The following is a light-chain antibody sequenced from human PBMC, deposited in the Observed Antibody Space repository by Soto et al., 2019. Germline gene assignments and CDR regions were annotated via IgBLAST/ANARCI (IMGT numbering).Light chain of an antibody. Sequence: DIQMTQSPSTLSASVGDRVTITCRASQSINSRLAWYQQKPGKAPKLLTYKASSLESGVPSRFSGSGSGTEFTLTISSLQHDDFATYYCQQYNNYWTFGQGTKVEIK. CDR2: KAS. J-gene: IGKJ1*01. V-gene: IGKV1-5*03. CDR3: QQYNNYWT. CDR1: QSINSR.